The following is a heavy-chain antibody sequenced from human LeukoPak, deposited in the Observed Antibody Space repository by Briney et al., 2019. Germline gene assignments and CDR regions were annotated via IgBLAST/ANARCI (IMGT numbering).Heavy chain of an antibody. J-gene: IGHJ4*02. CDR2: ISYDGSNK. V-gene: IGHV3-30*18. D-gene: IGHD5-12*01. CDR3: AKTISQVATIYSCDY. Sequence: PGGSLRLSCAASGFNFSNYAMHWVRQAPGKGLEWVAVISYDGSNKYYADSVKGRFTISRDNSKNTLYLQMNSLRAEDTAVYYCAKTISQVATIYSCDYWGQGTLVTVSS. CDR1: GFNFSNYA.